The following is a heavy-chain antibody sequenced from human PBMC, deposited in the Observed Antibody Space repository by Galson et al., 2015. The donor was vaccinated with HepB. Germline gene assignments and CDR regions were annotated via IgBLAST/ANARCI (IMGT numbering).Heavy chain of an antibody. CDR1: GFTFSYYS. Sequence: SLRLSYAASGFTFSYYSMNWVRQAPGKGLEWVSYISSSGSTMYYADSVQGRFTISRDNAKNSLYLRMNSLRAEDTAVYFCARENDYYFDYWGQGTLVTVSS. J-gene: IGHJ4*02. CDR3: ARENDYYFDY. D-gene: IGHD1-1*01. V-gene: IGHV3-48*01. CDR2: ISSSGSTM.